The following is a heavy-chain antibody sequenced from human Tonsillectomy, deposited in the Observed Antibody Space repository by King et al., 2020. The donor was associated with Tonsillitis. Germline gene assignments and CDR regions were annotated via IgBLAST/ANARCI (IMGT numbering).Heavy chain of an antibody. CDR2: IYYSGST. Sequence: VQLQESGPGLVKPSETLSLTCTVSGGSVSNSSYYWSWIRQPPGKGLEWIGYIYYSGSTNYNPSLKSRVTISVDTSKVQFSLKLSSVTAADTAVYYCARDLYSNGWYYFDYWGQGTLVTVSS. D-gene: IGHD6-19*01. CDR1: GGSVSNSSYY. CDR3: ARDLYSNGWYYFDY. J-gene: IGHJ4*02. V-gene: IGHV4-61*01.